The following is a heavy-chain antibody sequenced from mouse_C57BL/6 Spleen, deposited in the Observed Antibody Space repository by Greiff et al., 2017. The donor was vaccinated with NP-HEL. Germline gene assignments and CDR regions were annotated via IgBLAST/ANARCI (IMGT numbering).Heavy chain of an antibody. CDR3: TRRDGYGSSHWYFDV. Sequence: QVQLQQPGTELVKPGASVKLSCKASGYTFTSYWMHWVKQRPGQGLEWIGNINPSNGGTNYNEKFKIKATLTVDKSSSTAYMPLSSLTSEDSAVYYCTRRDGYGSSHWYFDVWGTGTTVTVSS. CDR1: GYTFTSYW. V-gene: IGHV1-53*01. J-gene: IGHJ1*03. CDR2: INPSNGGT. D-gene: IGHD1-1*01.